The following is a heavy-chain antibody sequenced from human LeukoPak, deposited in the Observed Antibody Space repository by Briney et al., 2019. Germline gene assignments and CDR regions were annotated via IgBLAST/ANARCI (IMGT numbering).Heavy chain of an antibody. J-gene: IGHJ5*02. V-gene: IGHV4-59*08. D-gene: IGHD3-10*01. CDR3: ARLTIKYWFGELYNWFDP. CDR2: IYYSGST. Sequence: SETLSLTCTVSGGSISSYYWSWIRQPPGKGLEWIGYIYYSGSTNYNPSLESRVTISVDTSKNQFSLKLSSVTAADTAVYYCARLTIKYWFGELYNWFDPWGQGTLVTVSS. CDR1: GGSISSYY.